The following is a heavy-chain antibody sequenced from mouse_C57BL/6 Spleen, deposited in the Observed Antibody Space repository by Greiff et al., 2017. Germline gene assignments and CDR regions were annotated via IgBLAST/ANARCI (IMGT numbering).Heavy chain of an antibody. J-gene: IGHJ2*01. CDR3: ARTGDY. Sequence: QVQLQQPGAELVKPGASVKLSCKASGYTFTSYWMPWVKQRPGQGLEWIGEIDPSDSYTNYNQKFKGKATLTVDTSSSTAYMQLSSLTSEDSAVYYCARTGDYWGQGTTLTVSS. CDR1: GYTFTSYW. V-gene: IGHV1-50*01. CDR2: IDPSDSYT.